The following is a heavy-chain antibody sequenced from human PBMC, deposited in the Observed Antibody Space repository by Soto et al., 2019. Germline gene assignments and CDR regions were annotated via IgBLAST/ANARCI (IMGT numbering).Heavy chain of an antibody. D-gene: IGHD6-6*01. Sequence: EVQLVESGGGLVQPGGSLRLSCAASGFTFSTYNMNWVRQAPGKGLEWVSYISSTSAIYYADSVKGRFTISRDNAKNSLYLQMTSLRAEDTAVYYCARDVSGSSIAVRYFDYWGQGALATVSS. CDR1: GFTFSTYN. J-gene: IGHJ4*02. V-gene: IGHV3-48*01. CDR2: ISSTSAI. CDR3: ARDVSGSSIAVRYFDY.